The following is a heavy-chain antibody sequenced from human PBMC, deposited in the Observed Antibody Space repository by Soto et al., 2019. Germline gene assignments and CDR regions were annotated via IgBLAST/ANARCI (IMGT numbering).Heavy chain of an antibody. V-gene: IGHV1-24*01. D-gene: IGHD3-22*01. Sequence: ASVKVSCKVSGYALTELSMHWVRQAPGKGLEWMGGFDPEDGETIYAQKFQGRVTMTEDTSTDTAYMELSSLRSEDTAVYYCATGVGGVITTIFRYYYYGMDVWGQGTTVTVSS. CDR3: ATGVGGVITTIFRYYYYGMDV. J-gene: IGHJ6*02. CDR1: GYALTELS. CDR2: FDPEDGET.